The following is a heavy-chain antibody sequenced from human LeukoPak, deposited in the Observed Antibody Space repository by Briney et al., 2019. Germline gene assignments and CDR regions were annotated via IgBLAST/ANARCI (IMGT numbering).Heavy chain of an antibody. V-gene: IGHV3-72*01. CDR3: ARAPNRIAAARTYYFDY. J-gene: IGHJ4*02. D-gene: IGHD6-13*01. Sequence: GGSLRLSCAASGFTLSDHYMDWVRQAPGKGLEWVGRSRNKANSYTTEYAASVKGRFTISRDDSKNSLYLQMNSLKTEDTAVYYCARAPNRIAAARTYYFDYWGQGTLVTVSS. CDR1: GFTLSDHY. CDR2: SRNKANSYTT.